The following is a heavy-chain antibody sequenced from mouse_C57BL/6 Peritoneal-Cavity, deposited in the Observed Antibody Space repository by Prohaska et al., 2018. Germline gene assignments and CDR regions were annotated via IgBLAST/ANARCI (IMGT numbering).Heavy chain of an antibody. V-gene: IGHV1-75*01. Sequence: QVQLQQSGPELVKPGASVKISCKASGYTFTDYYINWVKQRPGQGLEWIGWIFPGSGSTYYNEKFKGKATLTVDKSSSTVYMLLSSLTSEDSAVYFCARGGYYGSSSFDYWGQGTTLTVSS. J-gene: IGHJ2*01. D-gene: IGHD1-1*01. CDR2: IFPGSGST. CDR1: GYTFTDYY. CDR3: ARGGYYGSSSFDY.